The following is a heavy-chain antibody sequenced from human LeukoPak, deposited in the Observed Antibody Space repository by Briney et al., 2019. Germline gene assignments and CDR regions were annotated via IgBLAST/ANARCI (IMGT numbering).Heavy chain of an antibody. D-gene: IGHD3-22*01. CDR2: ISGSGGST. CDR1: GSTFSSYA. Sequence: GGSLRLSCAASGSTFSSYAMSWVRQAPGKGLEWVSAISGSGGSTYYADSVKGRFTISRDNSKNTLYLQMNSLRAEDTAVYYCAKDARGEAKIVVVIEHWGQGTLVTVSS. J-gene: IGHJ1*01. V-gene: IGHV3-23*01. CDR3: AKDARGEAKIVVVIEH.